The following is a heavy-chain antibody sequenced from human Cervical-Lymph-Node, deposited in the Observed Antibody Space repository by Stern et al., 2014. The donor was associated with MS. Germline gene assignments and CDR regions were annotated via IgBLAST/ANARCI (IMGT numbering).Heavy chain of an antibody. CDR3: ARDRKGGYDFRQGTHYGIDV. J-gene: IGHJ6*02. CDR2: NSYRSKWYN. Sequence: QVQLQQSGPGLVEPSQTLSLTCAISGDSVSSNYVAWNWIRQSPSRGLEWLGRNSYRSKWYNDYAESVKSRITINPDTSKNQFSLQLNSVTPEDTAVYYCARDRKGGYDFRQGTHYGIDVWGQGTTVTVSS. V-gene: IGHV6-1*02. D-gene: IGHD5-12*01. CDR1: GDSVSSNYVA.